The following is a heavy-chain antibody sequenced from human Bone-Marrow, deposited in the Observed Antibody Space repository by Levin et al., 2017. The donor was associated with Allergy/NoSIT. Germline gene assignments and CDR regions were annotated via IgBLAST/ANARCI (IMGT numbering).Heavy chain of an antibody. CDR2: IYHSGST. CDR3: ARETLTFGGVIVYTYYFDY. Sequence: TSETLSLTCAVSGGSISSSNWWSWVRQPPGKGLEWIGEIYHSGSTNYNPSLKSRVTISVDKSKNQFSLKLSSVTAADTAVYYCARETLTFGGVIVYTYYFDYWGQGTLVTVSS. D-gene: IGHD3-16*02. V-gene: IGHV4-4*02. CDR1: GGSISSSNW. J-gene: IGHJ4*02.